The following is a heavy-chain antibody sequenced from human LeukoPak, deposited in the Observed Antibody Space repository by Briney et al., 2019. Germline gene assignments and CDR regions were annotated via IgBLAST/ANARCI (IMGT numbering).Heavy chain of an antibody. J-gene: IGHJ3*02. CDR2: IIPIFGTA. D-gene: IGHD3-22*01. CDR3: ARAEVPPIVVVIQYAFDI. Sequence: GASVEVSCKASGGTFSSYAISWVRQAPGQGLEWMGGIIPIFGTANYAQKFQGRVTITADESTSTAYMELSSLRSEDTAVYYCARAEVPPIVVVIQYAFDIWGQGTMVTVSS. CDR1: GGTFSSYA. V-gene: IGHV1-69*13.